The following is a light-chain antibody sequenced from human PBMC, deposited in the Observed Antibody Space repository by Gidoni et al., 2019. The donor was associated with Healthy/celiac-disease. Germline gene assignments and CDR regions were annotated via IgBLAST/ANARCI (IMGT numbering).Light chain of an antibody. CDR2: EVS. Sequence: QSALTPPPSAAGSPGQSVTISCPGTSSDVGGYNYVSWYQQHPGKAPKRMLYEVSKRLSGVPDRFSGSKSGNTASLTVSGLQAEDEADYYCSSYAGSNNPVFGGGTKLTVL. CDR1: SSDVGGYNY. V-gene: IGLV2-8*01. CDR3: SSYAGSNNPV. J-gene: IGLJ2*01.